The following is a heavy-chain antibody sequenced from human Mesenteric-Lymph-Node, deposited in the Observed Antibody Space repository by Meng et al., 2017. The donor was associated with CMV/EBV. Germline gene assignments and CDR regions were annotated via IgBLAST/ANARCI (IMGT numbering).Heavy chain of an antibody. CDR2: MYYSGST. CDR3: ARESSEITIFDVFHGWFDP. D-gene: IGHD3-3*01. J-gene: IGHJ5*02. V-gene: IGHV4-39*07. Sequence: GSLRLSCTVSGGSISSRTYYWAWIRQPPGKGLEWIGSMYYSGSTYYNPSLKSRVTISVDTSKNQFSLKLSSVTAADTAVYYCARESSEITIFDVFHGWFDPWGQGTLVTVSS. CDR1: GGSISSRTYY.